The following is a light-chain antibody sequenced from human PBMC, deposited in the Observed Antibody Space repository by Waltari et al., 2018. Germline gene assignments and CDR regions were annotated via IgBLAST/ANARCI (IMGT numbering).Light chain of an antibody. CDR1: PIVFSRSNKKNL. CDR2: WAS. CDR3: QQYYGTFPT. Sequence: IVMTQSPDSLPVSLGEPVPISFKSSPIVFSRSNKKNLLARYQLKPGQPLKWLIYWASTRESGVPDRFSGSGSGTNFTLTISSLQAEDVAIYYCQQYYGTFPTFGQGTKLEI. J-gene: IGKJ1*01. V-gene: IGKV4-1*01.